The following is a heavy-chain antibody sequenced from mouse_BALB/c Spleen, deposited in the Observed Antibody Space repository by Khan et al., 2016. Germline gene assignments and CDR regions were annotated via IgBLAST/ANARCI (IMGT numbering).Heavy chain of an antibody. J-gene: IGHJ2*01. CDR2: ISHSGST. V-gene: IGHV3-8*02. D-gene: IGHD1-1*01. Sequence: EVQLQESGPSLVKPSQTLSLTCSVTGDSITSGYWNWIRKFPGHKLEYMGYISHSGSTYYNPSLKSRISITRDTSQNQYSLQLKSVTTEDTATYYCAGYDGCSCDYWGQGTPATGCS. CDR3: AGYDGCSCDY. CDR1: GDSITSGY.